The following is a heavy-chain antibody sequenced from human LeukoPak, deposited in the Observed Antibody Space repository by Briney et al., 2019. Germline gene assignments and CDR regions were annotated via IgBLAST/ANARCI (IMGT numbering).Heavy chain of an antibody. V-gene: IGHV3-7*01. CDR2: INPDGRDT. CDR3: TSWGDTTAEYFQR. CDR1: GFTFSSYW. J-gene: IGHJ1*01. Sequence: GGSLRLSCAASGFTFSSYWMNWVRQAPGKGLEWVAHINPDGRDTYYVDSVKGRFTISRDNAQNSMYLQMNSLRVEDTAVYYCTSWGDTTAEYFQRWGQGTLVTVSS. D-gene: IGHD2-21*02.